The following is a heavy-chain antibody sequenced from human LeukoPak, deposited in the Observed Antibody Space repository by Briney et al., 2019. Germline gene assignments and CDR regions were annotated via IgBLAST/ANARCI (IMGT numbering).Heavy chain of an antibody. CDR2: ISSYNANT. CDR1: GYTFISYV. D-gene: IGHD5-12*01. J-gene: IGHJ4*02. V-gene: IGHV1-18*01. CDR3: ARGYRGYELDY. Sequence: ASVKVSCKASGYTFISYVISWVRQAPGQGLEWMGWISSYNANTNYAQKLQGRVTMTTDTSTSTVHMELRSLRSDDTAVYYCARGYRGYELDYWGQGTLVTVSS.